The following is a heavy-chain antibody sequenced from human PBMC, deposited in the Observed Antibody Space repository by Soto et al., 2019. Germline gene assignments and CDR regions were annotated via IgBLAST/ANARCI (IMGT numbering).Heavy chain of an antibody. D-gene: IGHD2-15*01. J-gene: IGHJ6*03. V-gene: IGHV4-61*01. CDR2: IYYSGST. CDR1: GGSVSSGSYY. Sequence: SETLSLTCTVSGGSVSSGSYYWSWTRQPPGKGLEWIGYIYYSGSTNYNPSLKSRVTISVDTSKNQFSLKLSSVTAADTAVYYCASRIYVYYYMDVWAKGTTVTVSS. CDR3: ASRIYVYYYMDV.